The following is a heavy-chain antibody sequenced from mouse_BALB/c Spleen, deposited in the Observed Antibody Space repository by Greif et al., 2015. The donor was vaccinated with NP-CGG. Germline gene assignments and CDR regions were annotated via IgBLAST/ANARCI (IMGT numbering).Heavy chain of an antibody. CDR3: ARRDYGYGFAY. CDR1: GYTFTDYY. J-gene: IGHJ3*01. V-gene: IGHV1-77*01. D-gene: IGHD1-2*01. Sequence: QVQLQQSGAELARPGASVKLSCKASGYTFTDYYINWVKQRTGQGLEWIGEIYPGSGNTYYNEKFKGKATLTADKSSSTAYMQLSSLTSEDSAVYFCARRDYGYGFAYWGQGTLVTVSA. CDR2: IYPGSGNT.